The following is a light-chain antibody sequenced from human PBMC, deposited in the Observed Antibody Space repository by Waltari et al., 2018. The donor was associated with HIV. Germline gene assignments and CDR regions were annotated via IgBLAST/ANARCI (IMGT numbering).Light chain of an antibody. V-gene: IGLV1-44*01. CDR1: RSNIGNKT. CDR2: IDE. J-gene: IGLJ1*01. CDR3: AVWDDSLFGYV. Sequence: HSVLTQPPSASGTPGQRVTVSCSGSRSNIGNKTVSWYQQLPGTAPKLLIHIDEHRPSGAPDQSSGSRSGTSASRAISGLQSEDEADYYCAVWDDSLFGYVFGTGTKVAVL.